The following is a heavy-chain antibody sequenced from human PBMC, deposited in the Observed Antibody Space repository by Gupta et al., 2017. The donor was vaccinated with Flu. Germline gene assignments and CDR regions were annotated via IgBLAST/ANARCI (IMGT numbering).Heavy chain of an antibody. V-gene: IGHV2-5*02. CDR1: GFSLTSSTVG. CDR2: IYGDDGK. D-gene: IGHD6-6*01. Sequence: QITLKESGPTLVNPTQTLTLTCTFSGFSLTSSTVGVGWSRQPPGKAPEWLALIYGDDGKRYSPSVKSRLTITKDSSKNQVVLTMTNMDTVDTGTYYCAHIVLIIARPLTWGQGTLVTVSS. J-gene: IGHJ5*02. CDR3: AHIVLIIARPLT.